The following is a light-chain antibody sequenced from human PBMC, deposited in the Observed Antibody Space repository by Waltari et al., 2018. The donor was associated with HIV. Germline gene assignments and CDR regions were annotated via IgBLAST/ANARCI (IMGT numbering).Light chain of an antibody. CDR1: NIGRKV. CDR2: RDT. Sequence: SYDLTQPLSVSVARGQTATISCGGDNIGRKVVHWYQQKPGQAPLLVIYRDTHRPSGIPNRFSGSNAGNTATVTISRAKPGDEADFYCQGRDSSTAFFGGGTKLTVL. J-gene: IGLJ2*01. V-gene: IGLV3-9*01. CDR3: QGRDSSTAF.